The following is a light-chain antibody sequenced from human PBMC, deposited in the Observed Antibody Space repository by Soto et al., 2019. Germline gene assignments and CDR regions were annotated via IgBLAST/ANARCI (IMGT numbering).Light chain of an antibody. CDR1: SSNIGSNT. V-gene: IGLV1-44*01. J-gene: IGLJ1*01. CDR3: AAWDDSLDGYV. Sequence: SVLTQPPSASGTPGQRVTISCYGSSSNIGSNTVNWYQQLPGTAPKLRMYSNNQRPSGVPDRFSGSKSGTSASLAISGLQSEDEADYYCAAWDDSLDGYVFGTGTKV. CDR2: SNN.